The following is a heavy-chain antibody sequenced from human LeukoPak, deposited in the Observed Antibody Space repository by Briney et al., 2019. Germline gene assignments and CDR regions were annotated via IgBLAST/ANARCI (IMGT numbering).Heavy chain of an antibody. J-gene: IGHJ4*02. Sequence: GRSLRLSCAASGFTFDDYAMHWVRQAPGKGLEWVSGISWNSGSIGYADSVKGRFTISRDNAKNSLYLQMNSLRAEDTAVYYCARSTYYYDSSGYLNEDYWGQGTLVTVSS. CDR1: GFTFDDYA. CDR2: ISWNSGSI. V-gene: IGHV3-9*01. D-gene: IGHD3-22*01. CDR3: ARSTYYYDSSGYLNEDY.